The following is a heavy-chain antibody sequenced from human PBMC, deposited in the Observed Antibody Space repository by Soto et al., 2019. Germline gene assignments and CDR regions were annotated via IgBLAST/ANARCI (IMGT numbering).Heavy chain of an antibody. V-gene: IGHV3-21*01. Sequence: EVQLVESGGGLVKPGGSLRLSCAASGFTFSSYSMNWVRQAPGKGLEWVSSISSSSSYIYYADSVKGRFTISRDNAKNSLYLQMNSLRAEDTAVYYCARGGFGYSYGYSGLSYFDYWGQGTLVTVSS. CDR1: GFTFSSYS. CDR2: ISSSSSYI. CDR3: ARGGFGYSYGYSGLSYFDY. J-gene: IGHJ4*02. D-gene: IGHD5-18*01.